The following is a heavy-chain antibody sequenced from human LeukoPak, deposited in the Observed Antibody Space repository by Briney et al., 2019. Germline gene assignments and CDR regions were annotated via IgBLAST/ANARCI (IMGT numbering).Heavy chain of an antibody. CDR1: GYTFTGYY. D-gene: IGHD4-23*01. Sequence: SVKVSCKASGYTFTGYYIHWVRQAPGQGLEWMGWIKPNSGATDYAQKFHGRVTMTRDTSISTAYMELSSLTSDDTAVYYCARVNSSNSLGWFDPWGQGTLVSVSS. CDR3: ARVNSSNSLGWFDP. J-gene: IGHJ5*02. V-gene: IGHV1-2*02. CDR2: IKPNSGAT.